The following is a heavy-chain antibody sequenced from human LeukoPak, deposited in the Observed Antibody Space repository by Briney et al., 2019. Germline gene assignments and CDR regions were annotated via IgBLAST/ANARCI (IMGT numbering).Heavy chain of an antibody. CDR3: ARGSRGYSYG. V-gene: IGHV4-61*01. J-gene: IGHJ4*02. D-gene: IGHD5-18*01. Sequence: SETLSLTCTVSGGSASSGSYYWSWIRQPPGKGLEWIGYIYYSGNTNYNPSLKSRVTISVDTSKNQFSLKLSSVTAADTALYYCARGSRGYSYGWGQGTLVTVSS. CDR1: GGSASSGSYY. CDR2: IYYSGNT.